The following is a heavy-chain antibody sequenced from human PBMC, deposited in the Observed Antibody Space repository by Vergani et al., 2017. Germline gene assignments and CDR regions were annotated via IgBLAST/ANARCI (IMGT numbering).Heavy chain of an antibody. D-gene: IGHD6-13*01. CDR2: SSWNVGHI. V-gene: IGHV3-9*01. Sequence: DVQLVESGGGLVRPGKSLELSCEASGFTFADYSMHWVRQAPGKGLEWVAGSSWNVGHIGYADSVKGRFTISRDDAKNSLTLQMNSLRAEDTALYYCVKDIAASGNYWYFDLWGRGTLVTVSS. CDR3: VKDIAASGNYWYFDL. CDR1: GFTFADYS. J-gene: IGHJ2*01.